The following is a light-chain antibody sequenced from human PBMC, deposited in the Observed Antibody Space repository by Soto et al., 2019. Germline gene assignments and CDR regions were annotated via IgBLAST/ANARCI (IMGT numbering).Light chain of an antibody. CDR1: QGVTNH. Sequence: DIQMTQSPSSLSASVGDRVTITCRASQGVTNHLAWYQQKPGEAPKRLVYDVSSLQSGVPSRFSGSGSGTEFTLTIISLQPEDLATYYCLKHNAFPWTFGQGTKVEMK. J-gene: IGKJ1*01. V-gene: IGKV1-17*01. CDR3: LKHNAFPWT. CDR2: DVS.